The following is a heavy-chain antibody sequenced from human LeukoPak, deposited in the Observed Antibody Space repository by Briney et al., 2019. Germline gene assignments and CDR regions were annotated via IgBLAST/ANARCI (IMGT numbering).Heavy chain of an antibody. CDR2: IYPGDSDT. V-gene: IGHV5-51*01. Sequence: GESLKISCKGSGYSFTSYWIGWVRQMPGKGLEWMGIIYPGDSDTRYSPSIQGQVTISADKSISTAYLQWSSLKASDTAMYYCASSTTQNYYYYGMDVWGQGTTVTVSS. J-gene: IGHJ6*02. CDR3: ASSTTQNYYYYGMDV. CDR1: GYSFTSYW. D-gene: IGHD4-11*01.